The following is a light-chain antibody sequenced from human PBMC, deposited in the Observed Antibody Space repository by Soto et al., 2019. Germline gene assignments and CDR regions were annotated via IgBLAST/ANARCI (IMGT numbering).Light chain of an antibody. CDR3: SSDEGRSTLV. V-gene: IGLV2-23*02. J-gene: IGLJ2*01. Sequence: QSVLTQPASVSGSPGQSITISCTGTSSDVGSYNLDSWYLQPPGNAPKLIIYEVTKRPSGVSNLSSGSNAGNTSSLTSSVLPAEDEADYYCSSDEGRSTLVFGGGTKLTVL. CDR2: EVT. CDR1: SSDVGSYNL.